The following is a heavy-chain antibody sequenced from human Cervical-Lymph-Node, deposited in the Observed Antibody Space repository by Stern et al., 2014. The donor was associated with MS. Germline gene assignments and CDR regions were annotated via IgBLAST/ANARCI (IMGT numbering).Heavy chain of an antibody. CDR3: VKRGITEVRGVRLGDY. D-gene: IGHD3-10*01. CDR1: GFTFSSYG. CDR2: ISYDGSDT. J-gene: IGHJ4*02. Sequence: VQLVESGGGVVQPGRSLRLTCTVSGFTFSSYGMHWVRQAPGKGLEVGSVISYDGSDTYYAESVKGRFTISRDNSKNTLYLEMRSLRPEDTAVYYCVKRGITEVRGVRLGDYWGPGTLVIVSS. V-gene: IGHV3-30*18.